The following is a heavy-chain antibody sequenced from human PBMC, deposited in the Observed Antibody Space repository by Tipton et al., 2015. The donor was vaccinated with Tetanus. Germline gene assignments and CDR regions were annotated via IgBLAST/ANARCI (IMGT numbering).Heavy chain of an antibody. CDR1: GFTFSSYG. Sequence: SLRLSCAASGFTFSSYGMHWVRQAPGKGLEWVAVIQSGGRADFADSVKGRFSISRDKSKNTLYLHMNSLRVEDTAVYFCAKSAYNYDYWGQGTLVTVSS. CDR3: AKSAYNYDY. J-gene: IGHJ4*02. V-gene: IGHV3-NL1*01. D-gene: IGHD5-24*01. CDR2: IQSGGRA.